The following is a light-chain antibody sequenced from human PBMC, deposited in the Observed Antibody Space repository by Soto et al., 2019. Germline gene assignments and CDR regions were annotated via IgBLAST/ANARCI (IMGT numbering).Light chain of an antibody. Sequence: IRMTLSPATVSVSPGERATLSCRASQSVSSDLAWYQQKPGQAPRLLIYGASNRATGIPARFSGSGSGTEFTLTISSLQSEDFAVYYCQQSNTRPRTFGQGTKVDIK. CDR3: QQSNTRPRT. CDR1: QSVSSD. J-gene: IGKJ1*01. CDR2: GAS. V-gene: IGKV3-15*01.